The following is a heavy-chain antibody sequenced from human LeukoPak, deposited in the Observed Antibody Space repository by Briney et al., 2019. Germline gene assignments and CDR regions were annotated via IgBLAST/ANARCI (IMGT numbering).Heavy chain of an antibody. V-gene: IGHV1-24*01. CDR1: GYTLTELS. CDR2: FDPEDGET. Sequence: ASVKVSCKVSGYTLTELSMHWVRQAPGKGLEWMGGFDPEDGETIYAQKFQGRVTMTEDTSTDTAYMELSSLRSEDTAVYCCATKRRPTYYYDSSGHFDYWGQGTLVTVSS. CDR3: ATKRRPTYYYDSSGHFDY. D-gene: IGHD3-22*01. J-gene: IGHJ4*02.